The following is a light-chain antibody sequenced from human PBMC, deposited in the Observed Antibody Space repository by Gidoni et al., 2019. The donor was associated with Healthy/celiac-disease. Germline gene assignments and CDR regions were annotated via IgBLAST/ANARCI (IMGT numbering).Light chain of an antibody. J-gene: IGLJ2*01. CDR1: SLRLYY. V-gene: IGLV3-19*01. CDR2: GKN. CDR3: NARDSSGNHLV. Sequence: SSELTQDPAVSVALGQTVRITCQGYSLRLYYASWYQQKPGKAPVLVIYGKNNRPSGIPDRVSGSSSGNTASLTITGAQAEDEADYYCNARDSSGNHLVFGGGTKLTVL.